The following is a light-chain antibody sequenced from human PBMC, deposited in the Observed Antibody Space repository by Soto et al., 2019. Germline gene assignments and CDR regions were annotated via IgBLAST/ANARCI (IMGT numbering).Light chain of an antibody. Sequence: AIRMTQSPSSFSASTGDRVTITCRASQGISSYLAWYQQKPGKAPKLLIYAASTLPSGVPSRFSGSGSGTDFTLTISCLQSEDFATYYCQQYYSSTQTFGQGTKVDIK. CDR1: QGISSY. J-gene: IGKJ1*01. CDR3: QQYYSSTQT. V-gene: IGKV1-8*01. CDR2: AAS.